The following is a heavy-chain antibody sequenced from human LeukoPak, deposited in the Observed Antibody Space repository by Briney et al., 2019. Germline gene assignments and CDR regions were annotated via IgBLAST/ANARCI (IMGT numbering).Heavy chain of an antibody. V-gene: IGHV3-33*06. CDR1: GFTFSSYG. D-gene: IGHD1-20*01. CDR2: IWYDGSNK. J-gene: IGHJ4*02. Sequence: GGSLRLSCAASGFTFSSYGMHWVRQAPGKGLEWVAVIWYDGSNKYYADSVKGRFTISRDNSKNTLYLQMNSLRAEDTAMYYCAKDLTGTSTYYFDYWGQGTLVTVSS. CDR3: AKDLTGTSTYYFDY.